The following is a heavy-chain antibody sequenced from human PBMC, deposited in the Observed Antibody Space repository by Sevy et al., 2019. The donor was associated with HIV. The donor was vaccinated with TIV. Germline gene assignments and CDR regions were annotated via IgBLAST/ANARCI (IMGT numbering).Heavy chain of an antibody. J-gene: IGHJ4*02. V-gene: IGHV3-7*01. Sequence: GGSLRLSCAASGFSLNSFWMNWVRQTPGKGLEWVANINQNGSVTYYVDSVKGRFTISRDNSRNLLYLQMTSLRVEDTALYYCVRAVATNVSFWGQGTLVTVSS. CDR3: VRAVATNVSF. CDR2: INQNGSVT. CDR1: GFSLNSFW. D-gene: IGHD2-15*01.